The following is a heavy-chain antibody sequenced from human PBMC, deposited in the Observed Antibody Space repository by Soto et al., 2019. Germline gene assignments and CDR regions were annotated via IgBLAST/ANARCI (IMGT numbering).Heavy chain of an antibody. V-gene: IGHV1-69*08. CDR3: ARDPRYDYGDYLSFRGAGNWFDP. CDR1: GGTFSSYT. Sequence: QVQLVQSGAEVKKPGSSVRVSCKASGGTFSSYTISWVRQAPGQGLEWMGRIIPILGIANYAQKFQGRVTITADKSTSTAYMELSSLRSEDTAVYYCARDPRYDYGDYLSFRGAGNWFDPWGQGTLVTVSS. CDR2: IIPILGIA. J-gene: IGHJ5*02. D-gene: IGHD4-17*01.